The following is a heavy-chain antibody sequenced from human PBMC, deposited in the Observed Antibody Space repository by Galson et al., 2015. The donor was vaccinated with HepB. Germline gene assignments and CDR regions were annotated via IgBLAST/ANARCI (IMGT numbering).Heavy chain of an antibody. CDR3: AITPRTTVTTCFDY. J-gene: IGHJ4*02. CDR2: ISAYNGNT. D-gene: IGHD4-17*01. Sequence: SVKVSCKASGYTFTSYGISWVRQAPGQGLEWMGWISAYNGNTNYAQKLQGRVTMTEDTSTDTAYMELSSLRSEDTAVYYCAITPRTTVTTCFDYWGQGTLVTVSS. CDR1: GYTFTSYG. V-gene: IGHV1-18*01.